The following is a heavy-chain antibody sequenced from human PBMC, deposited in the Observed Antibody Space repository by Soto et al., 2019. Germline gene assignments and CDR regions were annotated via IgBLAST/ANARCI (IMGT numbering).Heavy chain of an antibody. Sequence: GGSLRLSCAASGFTFSSYAMSWVRQAPGKGLEWVSAISGSGGSTYYADSVKGRFTISRDNSKNTLYLQMNSLRAEDTAVYYCAKWVHCTNGVCSYYYYYYMDVWGKGTTVTVSS. D-gene: IGHD2-8*01. J-gene: IGHJ6*03. CDR2: ISGSGGST. CDR3: AKWVHCTNGVCSYYYYYYMDV. V-gene: IGHV3-23*01. CDR1: GFTFSSYA.